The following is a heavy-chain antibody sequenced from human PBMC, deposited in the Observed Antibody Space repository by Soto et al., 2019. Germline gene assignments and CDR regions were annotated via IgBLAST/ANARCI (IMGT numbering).Heavy chain of an antibody. V-gene: IGHV1-69*08. D-gene: IGHD1-1*01. CDR2: IIPLHNTS. CDR1: GGAFTNYS. J-gene: IGHJ6*02. CDR3: ASWSAWNPLYYHGMDV. Sequence: SVKVSCKVSGGAFTNYSLNWVRHSPGQGLEWLGGIIPLHNTSNYSEKFGGRLSVTADISSSTVYMHLSGLTSGDTATYHCASWSAWNPLYYHGMDVWGQGTTVTVSS.